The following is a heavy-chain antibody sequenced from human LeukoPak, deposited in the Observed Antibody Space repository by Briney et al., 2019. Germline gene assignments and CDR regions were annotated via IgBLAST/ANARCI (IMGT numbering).Heavy chain of an antibody. J-gene: IGHJ6*03. CDR3: ARVVVVPAAMMGNDYYYYMDV. CDR1: GYTFTGYY. Sequence: ASVKVSCKASGYTFTGYYMHWVRQAPGQGLEWMGWINANSGGTNYAQKFQGRVTMTRDTSISTAYMELSRLRSDDTAVYYCARVVVVPAAMMGNDYYYYMDVWGKGTTVTVYS. V-gene: IGHV1-2*02. D-gene: IGHD2-2*01. CDR2: INANSGGT.